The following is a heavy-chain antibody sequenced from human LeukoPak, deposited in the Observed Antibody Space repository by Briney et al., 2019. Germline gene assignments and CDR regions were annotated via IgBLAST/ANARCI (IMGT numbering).Heavy chain of an antibody. D-gene: IGHD3-16*01. CDR1: GMTFSNHW. J-gene: IGHJ4*02. CDR3: TTGPSYGYEW. V-gene: IGHV3-74*01. Sequence: GGSLRLSCAASGMTFSNHWMHWVRQVPGKGLVWVSLIKTAGRTTSYADSVKGRFAISRDNGKSTLYLQMNSLRAEDTAIYYCTTGPSYGYEWWGQATVVTVSS. CDR2: IKTAGRTT.